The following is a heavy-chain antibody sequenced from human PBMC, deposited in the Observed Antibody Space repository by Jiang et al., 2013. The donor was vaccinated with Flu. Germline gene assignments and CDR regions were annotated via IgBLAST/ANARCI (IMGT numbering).Heavy chain of an antibody. D-gene: IGHD3-22*01. CDR2: INPNSGGT. V-gene: IGHV1-2*04. Sequence: LVESGAEVKKPGASVKVSCKASGYTFTGYYMHWVRQAPGQGLEWMGWINPNSGGTNYAQKFQGWVTMTRDTSISTAYMELSRLRSDDTAVYYCAREGHYDSSGYLGGSAFDIWGQGTMVTVSS. CDR1: GYTFTGYY. CDR3: AREGHYDSSGYLGGSAFDI. J-gene: IGHJ3*02.